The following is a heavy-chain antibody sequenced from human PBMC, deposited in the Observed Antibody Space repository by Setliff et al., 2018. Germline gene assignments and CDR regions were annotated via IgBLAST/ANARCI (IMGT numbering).Heavy chain of an antibody. CDR3: LGDRPYSNSPEDAFDV. J-gene: IGHJ3*01. CDR2: ISGFNSYT. V-gene: IGHV1-18*01. Sequence: GASVKVSCKASGYTFTTYGINWVRQAPGQGLEWMGWISGFNSYTQYSQKFKGRVTMTTDTSTSTAYMELRSLRSDDTAVYYCLGDRPYSNSPEDAFDVWGQGTTVTVS. D-gene: IGHD6-6*01. CDR1: GYTFTTYG.